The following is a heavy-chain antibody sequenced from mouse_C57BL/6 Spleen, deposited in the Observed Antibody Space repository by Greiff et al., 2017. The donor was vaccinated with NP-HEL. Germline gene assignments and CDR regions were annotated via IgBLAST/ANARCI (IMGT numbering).Heavy chain of an antibody. D-gene: IGHD1-1*01. V-gene: IGHV1-18*01. CDR2: INPNNGGT. J-gene: IGHJ3*01. CDR1: GYTFTDYN. CDR3: ARLGYYGSSYVWFAY. Sequence: EVQLQQSGPELVKPGASVKIPCKASGYTFTDYNMDWVKQSHGKSLEWIGDINPNNGGTIYNQKFKGKATLTVDKSSSTAYMELRSLTSEDTAVYYCARLGYYGSSYVWFAYWGQGTLVTVSA.